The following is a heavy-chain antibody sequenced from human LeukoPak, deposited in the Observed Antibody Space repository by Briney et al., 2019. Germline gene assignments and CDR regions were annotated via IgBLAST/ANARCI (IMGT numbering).Heavy chain of an antibody. CDR3: ARGDGSGSYGFDY. CDR2: ISSSGSTI. J-gene: IGHJ4*02. V-gene: IGHV3-48*04. D-gene: IGHD3-10*01. CDR1: GFTFSSYS. Sequence: GGSLRLSCAASGFTFSSYSMNWVRQAPGKGLEWVSYISSSGSTIYYADSVKGRFTISRDNAKNSLYLQMNSLRAEDTAVYYCARGDGSGSYGFDYWGQGTLVTVSS.